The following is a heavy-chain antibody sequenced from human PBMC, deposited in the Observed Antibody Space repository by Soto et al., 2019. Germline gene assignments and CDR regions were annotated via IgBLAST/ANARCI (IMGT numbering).Heavy chain of an antibody. CDR1: GFTFGDYA. D-gene: IGHD3-3*01. CDR3: TSYYDFWSGYYPPNDY. CDR2: IRSKAYGGTT. J-gene: IGHJ4*02. Sequence: GGSLRLSCTASGFTFGDYAMSWFRQAPGKGLEWVGFIRSKAYGGTTEYAASVKGRFTISRDDSKSIAYLQMNSLKTEDTAVYYCTSYYDFWSGYYPPNDYWGQGTLVTVSS. V-gene: IGHV3-49*03.